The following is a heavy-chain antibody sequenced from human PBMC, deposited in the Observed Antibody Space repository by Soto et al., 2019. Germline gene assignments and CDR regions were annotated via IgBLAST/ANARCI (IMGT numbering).Heavy chain of an antibody. CDR2: ISDEGDKR. CDR1: GFTFSNYG. V-gene: IGHV3-30*18. J-gene: IGHJ4*02. CDR3: AKARVRIVGANSFDY. Sequence: QVQLVQSGGGVVQPGGSLRLSCVGSGFTFSNYGMHWVRQPPGKGLEWVALISDEGDKRYYADSVRGRLIISRDNSKDTLYLQMNSLGPDDTAVYFCAKARVRIVGANSFDYWGQGTPVTVSS. D-gene: IGHD1-26*01.